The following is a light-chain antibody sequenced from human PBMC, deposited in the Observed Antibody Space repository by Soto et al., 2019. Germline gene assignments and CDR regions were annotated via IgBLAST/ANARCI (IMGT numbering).Light chain of an antibody. Sequence: QSALTQPASVSGSPGQSITISCTGTSSDIGTYNYVSWYQQHPGKVPKLMIYAVTNRPSGISNRFSGSNSGNTASVTISGLQAEDEADYYCSSYTSSSTLVFGAGTKLTVL. CDR2: AVT. CDR3: SSYTSSSTLV. V-gene: IGLV2-14*03. J-gene: IGLJ2*01. CDR1: SSDIGTYNY.